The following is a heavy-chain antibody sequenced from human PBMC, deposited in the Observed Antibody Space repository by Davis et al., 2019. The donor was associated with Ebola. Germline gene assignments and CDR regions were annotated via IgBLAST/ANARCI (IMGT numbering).Heavy chain of an antibody. J-gene: IGHJ4*02. D-gene: IGHD1-26*01. CDR2: IYYSGST. V-gene: IGHV4-39*01. CDR3: ARGVVGAAIYSLWNY. CDR1: GGSTSSSSYY. Sequence: MPSETLSLTCTVPGGSTSSSSYYWGWIRQPPGKGLEWIGSIYYSGSTYYNPSLKSRVTISVDTSKNQFSLKLSSVTAADTAVYYCARGVVGAAIYSLWNYWGQGTLVTVSS.